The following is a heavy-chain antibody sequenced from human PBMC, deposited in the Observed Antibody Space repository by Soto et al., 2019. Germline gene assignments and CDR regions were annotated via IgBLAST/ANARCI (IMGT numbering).Heavy chain of an antibody. D-gene: IGHD5-18*01. J-gene: IGHJ4*02. CDR3: ARGSTATVDY. V-gene: IGHV3-48*03. Sequence: PGGSLRLSCAASGFTFSSYEMNWVRQAPGKGLEWVSYISSSGSTIYYADSVKGRFTISRDNAKNSLYLQMNSLRAEDTAVYYAARGSTATVDYWGQGTLVTVSS. CDR2: ISSSGSTI. CDR1: GFTFSSYE.